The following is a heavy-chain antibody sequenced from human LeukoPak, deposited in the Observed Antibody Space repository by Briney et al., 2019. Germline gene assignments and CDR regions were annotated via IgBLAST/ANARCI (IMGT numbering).Heavy chain of an antibody. CDR3: AKDRSYCSSTSCYNWFDP. J-gene: IGHJ5*02. Sequence: PGGSLRLSCAASGFTFSSYAMHWVRQAPGKGLEWVAVISYGGSNKYYADSVKGRFTISRDNSKNTLYLQMNSLRAEDTAVYYCAKDRSYCSSTSCYNWFDPWGQGTLVTVSS. D-gene: IGHD2-2*01. CDR2: ISYGGSNK. CDR1: GFTFSSYA. V-gene: IGHV3-30-3*01.